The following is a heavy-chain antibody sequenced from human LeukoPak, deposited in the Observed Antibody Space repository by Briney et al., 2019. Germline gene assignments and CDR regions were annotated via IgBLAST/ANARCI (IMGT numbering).Heavy chain of an antibody. CDR1: GFTFSSYG. CDR2: ISGSGGST. J-gene: IGHJ4*02. Sequence: GGSLRLSCAASGFTFSSYGMSWVRQAPGKGLEWGSAISGSGGSTYYADSVKGRFTISRDNSKNTLYLQMNSLRAEDTAVYYCAKDLEPYYYDSSGYSGWGQGTLVTVSS. V-gene: IGHV3-23*01. D-gene: IGHD3-22*01. CDR3: AKDLEPYYYDSSGYSG.